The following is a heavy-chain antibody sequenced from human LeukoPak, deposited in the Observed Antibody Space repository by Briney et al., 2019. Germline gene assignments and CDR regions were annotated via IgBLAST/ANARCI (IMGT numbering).Heavy chain of an antibody. D-gene: IGHD4-17*01. Sequence: ASVKVSCKASGYNFILHGISWVRLAPGQGLEWMGWISTYNGNTKYAQNLQGRVTMTTDTSTSTAYVELRSLRSDDTAVYYCVRDEDYGIYVNFDFWGQGTLVTVSS. CDR3: VRDEDYGIYVNFDF. V-gene: IGHV1-18*01. CDR1: GYNFILHG. J-gene: IGHJ4*02. CDR2: ISTYNGNT.